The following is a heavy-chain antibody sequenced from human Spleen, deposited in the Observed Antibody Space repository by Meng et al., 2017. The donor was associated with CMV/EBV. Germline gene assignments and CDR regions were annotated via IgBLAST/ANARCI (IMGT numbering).Heavy chain of an antibody. D-gene: IGHD5-24*01. CDR1: GFTFTDYF. V-gene: IGHV3-11*04. CDR3: AKDLGDGYGADY. CDR2: ISVSGTTI. J-gene: IGHJ4*02. Sequence: GGSLRLSCAASGFTFTDYFMSWIRQAPGEGLEYVSSISVSGTTIYYADSVEGRFTISRDNAKSTLYLQMNSLRAEDTAVYYCAKDLGDGYGADYWGQGALVTVSS.